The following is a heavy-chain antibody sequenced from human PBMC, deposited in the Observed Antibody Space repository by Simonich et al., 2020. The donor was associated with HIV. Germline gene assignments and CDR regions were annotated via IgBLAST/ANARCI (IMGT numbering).Heavy chain of an antibody. CDR3: ARGQPYFDY. J-gene: IGHJ4*02. CDR1: GYTFTNYA. Sequence: QVQLVQSGAEVKKPGASVKVSCKTSGYTFTNYAISWVRQAPGQGLEWMGWVRTFDGDTKYSQNLQGRVTMTTDTSTTTVYMELRSLRSDDTAIYYCARGQPYFDYWGQGTLVTVSS. CDR2: VRTFDGDT. V-gene: IGHV1-18*01.